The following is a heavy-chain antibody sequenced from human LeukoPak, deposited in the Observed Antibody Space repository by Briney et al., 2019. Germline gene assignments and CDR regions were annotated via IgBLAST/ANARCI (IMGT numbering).Heavy chain of an antibody. CDR1: GYTFTSYY. J-gene: IGHJ3*02. V-gene: IGHV1-46*01. CDR3: AREAGYYDSSGHDAFDI. CDR2: INPSGGST. D-gene: IGHD3-22*01. Sequence: ASVKVSCKASGYTFTSYYMHWVRQAPGQGLEWMGTINPSGGSTSYAQKFQGRVTMTRDMSTSTVYMELSSLRSEDTAVYYCAREAGYYDSSGHDAFDIWGQGTMVTVSS.